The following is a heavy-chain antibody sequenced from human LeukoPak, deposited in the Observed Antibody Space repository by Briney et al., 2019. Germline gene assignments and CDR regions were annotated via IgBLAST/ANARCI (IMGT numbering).Heavy chain of an antibody. Sequence: PGGSLRLSCAASGFTFSSYGMHWVRQAPGKGLEWVAVISYDGSNKYYADSVKGRFTISRDNSKNTLYLQMNSLRAEDTAVYYCATAPRPTYYDFWSGSEGGRDYYYYMDVWGKGTTVTVSS. V-gene: IGHV3-30*03. CDR3: ATAPRPTYYDFWSGSEGGRDYYYYMDV. D-gene: IGHD3-3*01. CDR2: ISYDGSNK. J-gene: IGHJ6*03. CDR1: GFTFSSYG.